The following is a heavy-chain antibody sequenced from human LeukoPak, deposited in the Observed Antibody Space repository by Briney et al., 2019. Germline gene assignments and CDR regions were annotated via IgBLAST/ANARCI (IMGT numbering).Heavy chain of an antibody. J-gene: IGHJ4*02. CDR1: GYSISSAY. D-gene: IGHD5-18*01. Sequence: PSETLSLTCTVSGYSISSAYGGWIRQPPRKGLEWIATISHSGSTYYNPSLKSRVTISGDTSQSQYSLKLSSVTAADTAVYYCARVNTVMATFDYWGQGTLVTVSS. CDR3: ARVNTVMATFDY. V-gene: IGHV4-38-2*02. CDR2: ISHSGST.